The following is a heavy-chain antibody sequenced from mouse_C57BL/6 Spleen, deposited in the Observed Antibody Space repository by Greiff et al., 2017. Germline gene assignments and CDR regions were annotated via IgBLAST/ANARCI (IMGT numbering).Heavy chain of an antibody. Sequence: VQLQQSGAELARPGASVKLSCKASGYTFTSYGISWVKQRTGQGLEWIGEIYPRSGNTYYNEKFKGKATLTADKSSSTAYMELRSLTSEDSAVYFCARGGSKSNYLDYWGQGTTLTVSS. CDR2: IYPRSGNT. V-gene: IGHV1-81*01. J-gene: IGHJ2*01. CDR1: GYTFTSYG. CDR3: ARGGSKSNYLDY. D-gene: IGHD1-3*01.